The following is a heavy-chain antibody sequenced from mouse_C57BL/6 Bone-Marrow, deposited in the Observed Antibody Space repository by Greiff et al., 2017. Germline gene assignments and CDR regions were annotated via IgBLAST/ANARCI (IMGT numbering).Heavy chain of an antibody. J-gene: IGHJ2*01. Sequence: VKLMESGPGLVAPSQSLSITCTVSGFSFTSYGVHWVRQPPGKGLEWLGAIWDGGSSNYNSALMSRLSISKDNSKSQVFLKMNSLQTDDTTMYCCARERNIYYYFDYWGQGTTLTVSS. CDR2: IWDGGSS. CDR3: ARERNIYYYFDY. V-gene: IGHV2-9*02. D-gene: IGHD1-1*01. CDR1: GFSFTSYG.